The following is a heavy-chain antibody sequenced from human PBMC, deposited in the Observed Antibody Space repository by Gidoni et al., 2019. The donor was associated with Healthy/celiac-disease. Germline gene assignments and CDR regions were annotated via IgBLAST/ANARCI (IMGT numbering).Heavy chain of an antibody. J-gene: IGHJ4*02. CDR2: ILPIFGTA. CDR3: ARDPMSGATGTTEGDY. D-gene: IGHD1-1*01. Sequence: QVQLVQSGAEVKKPGSSAKVACKASGGTLSSYAISWVRQAPGQGLEWMGGILPIFGTAHYAQKFQGRVTITADESTSTAYMELSSLRSEDTAVYYCARDPMSGATGTTEGDYWGQGTLVTVSS. V-gene: IGHV1-69*01. CDR1: GGTLSSYA.